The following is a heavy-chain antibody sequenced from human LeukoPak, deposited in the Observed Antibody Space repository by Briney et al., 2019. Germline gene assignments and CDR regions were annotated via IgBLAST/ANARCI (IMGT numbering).Heavy chain of an antibody. CDR3: ARGGGSRLSNY. CDR2: INHSGST. Sequence: SETLSLTCAVYGGSFSGYYWSWIRQPPGKGLEWIGGINHSGSTNYNPSLKSRVTISVDTSKNQFSLKLSSVTAADTAVYYCARGGGSRLSNYWGQGTLVTVSS. D-gene: IGHD3-16*01. CDR1: GGSFSGYY. J-gene: IGHJ4*02. V-gene: IGHV4-34*01.